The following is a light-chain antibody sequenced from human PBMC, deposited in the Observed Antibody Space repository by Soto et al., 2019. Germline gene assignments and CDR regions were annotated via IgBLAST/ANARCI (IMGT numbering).Light chain of an antibody. CDR3: HQYGTSPYT. Sequence: EIVLTQSPGTLSLSPGDRATLSCRASQSVGSSYLAWYQQKPGQAPRLLIYGASSRATGIPDRFSGSGSGTVFTLTISRLEPEDFAVYYCHQYGTSPYTFGQGTKLEIK. CDR2: GAS. V-gene: IGKV3-20*01. J-gene: IGKJ2*01. CDR1: QSVGSSY.